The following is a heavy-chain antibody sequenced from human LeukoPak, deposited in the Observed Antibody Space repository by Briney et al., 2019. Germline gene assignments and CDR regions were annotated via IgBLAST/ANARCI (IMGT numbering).Heavy chain of an antibody. D-gene: IGHD1-26*01. J-gene: IGHJ4*02. CDR1: GFTFSSCA. V-gene: IGHV3-23*01. CDR2: ISGSGDNT. CDR3: AKDFYSGSYYYFDY. Sequence: GSLRLSCAASGFTFSSCAMNWVRQAPGTGLEWVSSISGSGDNTYYADSVKGRFTISRDNSKNMLYLQMNSLRGEDTVLYYCAKDFYSGSYYYFDYWGQGTLVTVSS.